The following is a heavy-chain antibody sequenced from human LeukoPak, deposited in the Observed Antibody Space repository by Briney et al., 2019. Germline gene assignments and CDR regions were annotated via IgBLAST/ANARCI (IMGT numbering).Heavy chain of an antibody. V-gene: IGHV3-30*02. CDR1: GFTSSTYA. CDR2: IRHDGSIK. CDR3: ARGDCSGDCYHPLYY. J-gene: IGHJ4*02. D-gene: IGHD2-21*02. Sequence: PGGSLRLSCAASGFTSSTYAMHWVRQAPGQGLDWVAFIRHDGSIKYYADSVKGRFAISRDNSKNTLHLQMNSLRTEDTAVYYCARGDCSGDCYHPLYYWGQGSLVTVSS.